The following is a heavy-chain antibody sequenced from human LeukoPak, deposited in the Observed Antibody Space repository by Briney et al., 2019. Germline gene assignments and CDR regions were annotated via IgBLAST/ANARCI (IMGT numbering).Heavy chain of an antibody. CDR1: GGSISSYY. CDR2: IYYSGST. J-gene: IGHJ6*03. V-gene: IGHV4-59*01. Sequence: SETLSLTCTVSGGSISSYYWSWIRQPPGKGLEWVGYIYYSGSTNYNPSLTSRVTISVDTSKNQFSLKLSSVTAADTAVYYCARVNFWSGQPNMDVWGKGTTVTVSS. D-gene: IGHD3-3*01. CDR3: ARVNFWSGQPNMDV.